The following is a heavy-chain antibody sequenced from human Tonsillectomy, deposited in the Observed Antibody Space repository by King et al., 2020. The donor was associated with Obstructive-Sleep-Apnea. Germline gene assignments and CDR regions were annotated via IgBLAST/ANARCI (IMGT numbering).Heavy chain of an antibody. V-gene: IGHV4-34*01. CDR2: INHSGST. Sequence: QVQLQQWGAGLLKPSETLSLTCAVYGGSFSGYYWTWVRQPPDKGLEWIGEINHSGSTNYNPSLKSRVTISVDTSKNQFSLKLNSVTAADTAVYYCARSDIVVVVSATKSSNWFAPWGQRTLVTVSS. CDR1: GGSFSGYY. D-gene: IGHD2-15*01. CDR3: ARSDIVVVVSATKSSNWFAP. J-gene: IGHJ5*02.